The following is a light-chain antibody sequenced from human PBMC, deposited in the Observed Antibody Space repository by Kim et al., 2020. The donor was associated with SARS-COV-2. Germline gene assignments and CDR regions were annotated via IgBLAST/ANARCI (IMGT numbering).Light chain of an antibody. CDR2: SAS. J-gene: IGKJ1*01. CDR3: QQYNEWPPWT. CDR1: QSVRNN. V-gene: IGKV3-15*01. Sequence: EIVMTQSPDTLSVSPGERATLSCRASQSVRNNLAWYQQRPVQAPRLLIHSASTRATGIPVRFTGSGSGTEFTLTISNLQSEDFAIYYCQQYNEWPPWTFGQGTKVDIK.